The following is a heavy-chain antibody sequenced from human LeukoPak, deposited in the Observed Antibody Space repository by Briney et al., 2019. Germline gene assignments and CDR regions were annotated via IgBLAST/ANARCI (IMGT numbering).Heavy chain of an antibody. CDR3: ARDSYSTGNAFDI. J-gene: IGHJ3*02. CDR1: GFTFSSYS. D-gene: IGHD4-11*01. V-gene: IGHV3-21*01. Sequence: AGGSLRLSCAASGFTFSSYSMNWVRQAPGKGLEWVSSISSSSSYIYYADSVKGRFTISRDNAKNSLYLQMNSLRAEDTAVYYCARDSYSTGNAFDIWGQGTMVTVSS. CDR2: ISSSSSYI.